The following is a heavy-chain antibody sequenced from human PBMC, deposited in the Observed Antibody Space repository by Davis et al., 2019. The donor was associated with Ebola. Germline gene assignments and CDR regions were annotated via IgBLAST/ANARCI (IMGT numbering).Heavy chain of an antibody. J-gene: IGHJ4*02. D-gene: IGHD5-18*01. CDR3: ARDSGYVRYFDY. Sequence: PGGSLRLSCAASGFTFSSYEVNWVRQAPGKGLEWVSYISSSGSTIYYADSVKGRFTISRDNAKNSLYLQMNSLRAEDTAVYYCARDSGYVRYFDYWGQGTLVTVSS. CDR1: GFTFSSYE. V-gene: IGHV3-48*03. CDR2: ISSSGSTI.